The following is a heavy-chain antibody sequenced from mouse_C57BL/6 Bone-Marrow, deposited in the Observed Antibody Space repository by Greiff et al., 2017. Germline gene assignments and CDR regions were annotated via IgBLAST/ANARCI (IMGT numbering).Heavy chain of an antibody. CDR1: GFNIKDTY. V-gene: IGHV14-3*02. Sequence: VQLQQSGAELVKPGASVKLSCTASGFNIKDTYMHWVKQRPEQGLEWIGRIDPANGNTKYDPKFQGKATITAATSSNTAYLQLSSLTSEDTAVFYCARSRYGKIYAMDYWGQGTSVTVSS. J-gene: IGHJ4*01. CDR2: IDPANGNT. D-gene: IGHD2-10*02. CDR3: ARSRYGKIYAMDY.